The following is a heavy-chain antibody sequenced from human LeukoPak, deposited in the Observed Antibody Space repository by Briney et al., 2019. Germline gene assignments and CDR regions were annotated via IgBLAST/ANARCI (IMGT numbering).Heavy chain of an antibody. D-gene: IGHD6-19*01. J-gene: IGHJ4*02. V-gene: IGHV1-2*02. CDR2: NSRIGGT. Sequence: SVNVSCKASGYIYSGCYRHWVGQARAQGREGMGWNSRIGGTKYAQKLQGRVTMTRETSISTAYMELTSLKSDETAVYYCARDLAGDALSYFDNWGQGTLVTVSS. CDR3: ARDLAGDALSYFDN. CDR1: GYIYSGCY.